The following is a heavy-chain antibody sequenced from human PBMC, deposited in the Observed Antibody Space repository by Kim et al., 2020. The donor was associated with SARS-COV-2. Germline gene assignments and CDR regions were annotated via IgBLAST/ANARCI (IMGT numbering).Heavy chain of an antibody. J-gene: IGHJ4*02. CDR3: AGDLTF. D-gene: IGHD3-9*01. CDR2: INADGTTT. V-gene: IGHV3-74*01. Sequence: GGSLRLSCAASGFTFSNYWMHWVRQAPGKGLMWVSRINADGTTTTYADSVKGRFIISRDNSKNMLYLQMNSLRAEDTAIYFCAGDLTFWGQGTLVNVSP. CDR1: GFTFSNYW.